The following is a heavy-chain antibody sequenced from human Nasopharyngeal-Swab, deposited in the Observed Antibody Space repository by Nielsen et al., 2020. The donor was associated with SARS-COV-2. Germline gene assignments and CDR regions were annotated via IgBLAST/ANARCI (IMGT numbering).Heavy chain of an antibody. J-gene: IGHJ4*02. D-gene: IGHD5-18*01. CDR2: INTNTGNP. CDR3: ARELYSYGYRALGY. CDR1: GYTFTSYA. Sequence: ASVKVSCKASGYTFTSYAMNWVRQAPGQGLEWMGWINTNTGNPTYAQGFTGRFVFSLHTSVSTAYLQISSLKAEDTAVYYCARELYSYGYRALGYWGQGTLVTVSS. V-gene: IGHV7-4-1*02.